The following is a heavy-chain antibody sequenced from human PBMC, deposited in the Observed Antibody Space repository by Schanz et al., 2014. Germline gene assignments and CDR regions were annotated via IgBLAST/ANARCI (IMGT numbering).Heavy chain of an antibody. D-gene: IGHD3-3*01. J-gene: IGHJ6*02. V-gene: IGHV1-2*02. CDR2: INPDSGGT. Sequence: QVQLVQSGAEVKKPGASVKVSCKASGYTLTAYYMHWVRQAPGQGLEWMGWINPDSGGTNYAQKFQGRVDMTRDMSINTAYMELSRLRSEDSAVYYCASDFWSGYSHYYYGLDVWGQGTTVTVSS. CDR3: ASDFWSGYSHYYYGLDV. CDR1: GYTLTAYY.